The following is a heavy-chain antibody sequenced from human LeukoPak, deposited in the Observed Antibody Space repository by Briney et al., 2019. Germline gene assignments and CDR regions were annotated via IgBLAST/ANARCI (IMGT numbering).Heavy chain of an antibody. CDR2: ISGSGGTT. J-gene: IGHJ1*01. CDR3: AKSVEEQLEREHFPY. V-gene: IGHV3-23*01. Sequence: PGGSLRLSCAASRFTFSNYAMSWVRQAPGKGLEWVSGISGSGGTTFYAASVKGRFTISRDNSKDTVYLQMNSLRGDDTAVYYCAKSVEEQLEREHFPYWGQGTLVSVSS. D-gene: IGHD6-13*01. CDR1: RFTFSNYA.